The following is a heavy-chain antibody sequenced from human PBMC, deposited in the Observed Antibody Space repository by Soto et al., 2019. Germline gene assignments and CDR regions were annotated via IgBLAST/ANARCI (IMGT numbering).Heavy chain of an antibody. Sequence: ASVKVSCKTSGYTFSNYGITGVRQAPGQPLEWLGWISLYSDGTNYAQKFQGRVSMTTDTSTNTAYMELRSLRSDDTAVYYCARVVPGAEAWFGPWGQGTLVTVSS. CDR3: ARVVPGAEAWFGP. V-gene: IGHV1-18*01. CDR2: ISLYSDGT. J-gene: IGHJ5*02. CDR1: GYTFSNYG. D-gene: IGHD2-2*01.